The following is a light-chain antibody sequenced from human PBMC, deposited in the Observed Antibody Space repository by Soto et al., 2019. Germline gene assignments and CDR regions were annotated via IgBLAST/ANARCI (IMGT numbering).Light chain of an antibody. Sequence: EIVPTQSPVTLSVSPGERATLSCRTSQSVSSDLAWYQQKPGQAPRLLLYGAFNRATGVPARFSGSGSGTEFTLTISSLQSEDSAVYYCQQYNNWPPITFGQGTRLEIK. CDR2: GAF. CDR1: QSVSSD. CDR3: QQYNNWPPIT. J-gene: IGKJ5*01. V-gene: IGKV3-15*01.